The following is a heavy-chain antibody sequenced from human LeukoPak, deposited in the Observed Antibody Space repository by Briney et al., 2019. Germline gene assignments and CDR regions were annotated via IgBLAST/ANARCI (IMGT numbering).Heavy chain of an antibody. D-gene: IGHD3-10*01. J-gene: IGHJ6*04. CDR2: ITPSGGST. CDR3: ARDRRVNYYGSGGYLGYYYYGMDG. V-gene: IGHV1-46*01. Sequence: ASVKLSCTASGSTFTSYYMHRVRQAPGQGLEWMGIITPSGGSTSDAQKFQGRVNMTRDTSTSTACMELSSLRSEDTAVYYCARDRRVNYYGSGGYLGYYYYGMDGWGEGTTVTVSS. CDR1: GSTFTSYY.